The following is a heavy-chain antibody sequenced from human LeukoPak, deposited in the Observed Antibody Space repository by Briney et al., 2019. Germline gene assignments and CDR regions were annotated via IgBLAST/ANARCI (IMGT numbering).Heavy chain of an antibody. CDR1: GYTFTGNY. J-gene: IGHJ4*02. Sequence: ASVKVSCKASGYTFTGNYIHWVRQAPGQGLQWMGWINPNSGGTNYGQKFQDRVTMTRNTSISTAYMEMSRLTSDDTAVYYCAKMGSGWGNLDYWGQGTLVTVSS. D-gene: IGHD6-19*01. CDR3: AKMGSGWGNLDY. V-gene: IGHV1-2*02. CDR2: INPNSGGT.